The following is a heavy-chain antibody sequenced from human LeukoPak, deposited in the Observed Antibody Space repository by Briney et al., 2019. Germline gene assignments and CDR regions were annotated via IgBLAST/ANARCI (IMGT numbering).Heavy chain of an antibody. CDR3: ARDGGSYSRLHY. CDR1: GFTFDDYG. V-gene: IGHV3-20*04. CDR2: INWNGGST. J-gene: IGHJ4*02. D-gene: IGHD1-26*01. Sequence: PGGSLRLSCAASGFTFDDYGMSWVRQAPGKGLEWVSGINWNGGSTGYADSVKGRFTISRDNAKNSLYLQMNSLRAEDTAVYYCARDGGSYSRLHYWGQGTLVTVSS.